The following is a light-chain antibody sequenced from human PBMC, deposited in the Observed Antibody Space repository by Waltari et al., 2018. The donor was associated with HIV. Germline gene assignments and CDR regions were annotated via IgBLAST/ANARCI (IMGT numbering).Light chain of an antibody. V-gene: IGLV1-40*01. CDR3: QSYDSSLSGSDV. CDR1: SSNIGAGYD. Sequence: QSVLTQPPSVSGAPGQRVTISCTGSSSNIGAGYDVNWYQQLPGTAPKLLIYNNSNRPSGLPDRFSGSKSGTSASLAITGLQAEDEADYYCQSYDSSLSGSDVFGTGTKVTVL. CDR2: NNS. J-gene: IGLJ1*01.